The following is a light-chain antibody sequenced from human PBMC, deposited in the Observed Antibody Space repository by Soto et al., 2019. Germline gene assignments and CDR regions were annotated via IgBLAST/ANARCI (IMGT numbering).Light chain of an antibody. CDR2: AAS. V-gene: IGKV3-20*01. CDR1: QSVSSAY. Sequence: EIALTQSPGTLSLSPGERATLSCRASQSVSSAYLAWYQHKPGQPPTLLIYAASSRVTGIPDRFSGSGSGTDFTLTISRLEPEDFAVYYCQQYGSSSTWTFGQGTKVEIK. J-gene: IGKJ1*01. CDR3: QQYGSSSTWT.